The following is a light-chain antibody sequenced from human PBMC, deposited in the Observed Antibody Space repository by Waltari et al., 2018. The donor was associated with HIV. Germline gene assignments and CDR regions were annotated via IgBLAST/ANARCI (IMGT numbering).Light chain of an antibody. V-gene: IGLV2-14*01. Sequence: QSALTQPASVSGSPGHSITISCTGTSIDVGGYNYVSWYQQPPGKAPNLMIYEISNRPSRVSKRCYGSKSGNTAYLPISGLQAEDEADYYCSSYTSSSTRAVFGGGTKLTVL. CDR2: EIS. J-gene: IGLJ3*02. CDR1: SIDVGGYNY. CDR3: SSYTSSSTRAV.